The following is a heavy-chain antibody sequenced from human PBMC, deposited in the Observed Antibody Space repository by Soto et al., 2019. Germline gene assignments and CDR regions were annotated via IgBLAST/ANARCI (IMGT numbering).Heavy chain of an antibody. CDR3: AREFCSGGNCYTYYFDP. CDR1: GLTFNRYW. Sequence: HPGGSLRLPCAASGLTFNRYWMHWVRHAPGKGLVWVSHINTDGSNTNYADSVKGRFTISRDNAKSTLFLQMNSLRDEDTAVYYCAREFCSGGNCYTYYFDPWGQGIPVTVSS. J-gene: IGHJ5*02. CDR2: INTDGSNT. V-gene: IGHV3-74*01. D-gene: IGHD2-15*01.